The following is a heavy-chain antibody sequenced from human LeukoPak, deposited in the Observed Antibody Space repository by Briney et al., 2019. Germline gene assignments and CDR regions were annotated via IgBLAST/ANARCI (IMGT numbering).Heavy chain of an antibody. D-gene: IGHD5-12*01. CDR2: ITSDGGTT. CDR1: GFTFSSYA. Sequence: PGGSLRLSCAASGFTFSSYAMHWVRQAPGKRLEYLSSITSDGGTTYYSDSVKGRFTIPRDNSKNTLFLQMSSLRTEDTAVYYCASPYSGYDYNFDHWGQGTLVTVSS. V-gene: IGHV3-64*02. J-gene: IGHJ4*02. CDR3: ASPYSGYDYNFDH.